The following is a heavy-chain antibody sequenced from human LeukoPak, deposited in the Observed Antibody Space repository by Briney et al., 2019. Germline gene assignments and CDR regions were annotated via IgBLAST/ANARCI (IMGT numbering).Heavy chain of an antibody. D-gene: IGHD3-22*01. Sequence: SETLSLTCAVYGGSFRGYYWSWIRQPPGKGLEWIGEINHSGSTNYNPSLKSRVTISVDTSKNQFSLKLSSVTAADTAVYYCARASSGYFNYFDYWGQGTLVTVSS. J-gene: IGHJ4*02. V-gene: IGHV4-34*01. CDR2: INHSGST. CDR3: ARASSGYFNYFDY. CDR1: GGSFRGYY.